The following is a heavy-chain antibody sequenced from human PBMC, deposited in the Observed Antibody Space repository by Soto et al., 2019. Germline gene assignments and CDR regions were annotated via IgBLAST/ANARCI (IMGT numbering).Heavy chain of an antibody. Sequence: QVQLQQWGAGLLKPSETLSLTCAVYGGFVSSGSYYWSWIRQPPGKGLEWIGEMSHSGGTHFNPSLTSRGTVSVATSKNQFSLKMSSVTAADTALYYCARVERGTATTVVDAFDIWGPGTMVTVSS. D-gene: IGHD1-1*01. V-gene: IGHV4-34*01. CDR2: MSHSGGT. CDR3: ARVERGTATTVVDAFDI. CDR1: GGFVSSGSYY. J-gene: IGHJ3*02.